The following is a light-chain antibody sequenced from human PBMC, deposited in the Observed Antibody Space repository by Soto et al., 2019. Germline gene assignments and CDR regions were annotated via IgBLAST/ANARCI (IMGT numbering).Light chain of an antibody. V-gene: IGKV4-1*01. CDR2: WAS. J-gene: IGKJ2*01. CDR3: QQYESTPPT. Sequence: DIVMTQSPDSLAVSLGERATINCKSSQSVLYSSNNKNYLAWYQQRPGQPPKLLIYWASTRESGVPDRFTGSGVWRDFTLNLTGLRAEGVAVYYCQQYESTPPTFGQGTKLEIK. CDR1: QSVLYSSNNKNY.